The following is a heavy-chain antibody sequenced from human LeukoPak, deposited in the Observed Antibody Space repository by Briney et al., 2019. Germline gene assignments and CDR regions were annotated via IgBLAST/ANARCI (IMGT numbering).Heavy chain of an antibody. Sequence: GGSLRLSCAASGFTFSSYGMHWVRQAPGKGLQWAAFIRYDGSNKYYADSVKGRFTISRDNAKNSLYLQMNSLRAEDTAVYYCARSELSPSDFDYWGQGTLVTVSS. CDR1: GFTFSSYG. CDR3: ARSELSPSDFDY. D-gene: IGHD1-1*01. V-gene: IGHV3-30*02. J-gene: IGHJ4*02. CDR2: IRYDGSNK.